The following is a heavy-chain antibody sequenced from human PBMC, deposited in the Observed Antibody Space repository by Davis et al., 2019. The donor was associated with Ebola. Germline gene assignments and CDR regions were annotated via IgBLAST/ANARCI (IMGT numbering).Heavy chain of an antibody. CDR1: GFTFSNYA. CDR2: ISISGGST. Sequence: GGSLRLSCAASGFTFSNYAMTWVRQVPGKGLEWVSLISISGGSTFYADSVKGRFTISRDNSKNMLYLQMNSLRAEDTAVYYCAKLSSSWVVKYWGQGTLVTVSS. J-gene: IGHJ4*02. CDR3: AKLSSSWVVKY. V-gene: IGHV3-23*01. D-gene: IGHD6-13*01.